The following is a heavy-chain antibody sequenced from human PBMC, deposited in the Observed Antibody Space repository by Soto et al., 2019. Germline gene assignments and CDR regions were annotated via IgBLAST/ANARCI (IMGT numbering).Heavy chain of an antibody. CDR2: INHSGST. CDR3: ARGGTLHGDYSAAFDI. CDR1: GGSFSGYY. Sequence: QVQLQQWGAGLLKPSETLSLTCAVYGGSFSGYYWSWIRQPPGKGLEWIGEINHSGSTNYNPSLKSRVTISVDTSKNQFSLKLSTVTAADTAVYYCARGGTLHGDYSAAFDIWGLGTMVTVSS. V-gene: IGHV4-34*01. J-gene: IGHJ3*02. D-gene: IGHD4-17*01.